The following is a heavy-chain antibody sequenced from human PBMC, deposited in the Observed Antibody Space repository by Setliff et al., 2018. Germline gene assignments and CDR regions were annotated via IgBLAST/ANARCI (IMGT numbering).Heavy chain of an antibody. CDR2: ISSYNTDIT. CDR1: GYIFSSYG. CDR3: AISTLSICSGGSCPNVFDV. J-gene: IGHJ3*01. D-gene: IGHD2-15*01. V-gene: IGHV1-18*01. Sequence: ASVKVSCKASGYIFSSYGISWVRQAPGQGLQWMGWISSYNTDITNYAERFQGRITMTTDTSTSAAYMELRGLRSDDTAIYYCAISTLSICSGGSCPNVFDVWGPGTLVTVSS.